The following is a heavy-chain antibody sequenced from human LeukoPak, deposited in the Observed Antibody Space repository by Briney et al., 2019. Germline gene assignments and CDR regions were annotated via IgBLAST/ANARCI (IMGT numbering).Heavy chain of an antibody. Sequence: GGSLRLSCAASGFTVTTDHMSWVRQAPGRGLEWVSIVYSDGSKYHADSVKGRFTISRDTCKNTVHLQMNSLRAEDTAIYYCARVWELSFDHWGQGNLVTVPS. CDR3: ARVWELSFDH. V-gene: IGHV3-53*01. CDR1: GFTVTTDH. CDR2: VYSDGSK. D-gene: IGHD1-26*01. J-gene: IGHJ4*02.